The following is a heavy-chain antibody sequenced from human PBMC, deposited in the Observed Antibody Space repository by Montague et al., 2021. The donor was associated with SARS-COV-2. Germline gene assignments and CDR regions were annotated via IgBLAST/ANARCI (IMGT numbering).Heavy chain of an antibody. J-gene: IGHJ1*01. D-gene: IGHD4-17*01. V-gene: IGHV4-31*03. CDR1: GGSISSGGSY. CDR3: ARAKTTVTDAEYFQH. CDR2: IYYTGST. Sequence: TLSLTCTVSGGSISSGGSYWSWIRQHPGKGLEWIGYIYYTGSTYYKPSLKSRVTISVDTSKNQFSLKLTAVTAADTAVYYCARAKTTVTDAEYFQHWGQGTPVTVST.